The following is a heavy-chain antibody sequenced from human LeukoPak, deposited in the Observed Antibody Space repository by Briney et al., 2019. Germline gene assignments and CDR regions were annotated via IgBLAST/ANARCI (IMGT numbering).Heavy chain of an antibody. CDR1: GFNFNSYT. Sequence: GGSLRLSCAASGFNFNSYTMHWVRQAPGKGLEWVAVISYDGGDKFYADSVKGRFTISRDNSKSTLYLEMNNLRTEDTAVYFCVRSWKLLQNFDSWGQGTLVTVSS. CDR2: ISYDGGDK. J-gene: IGHJ4*02. CDR3: VRSWKLLQNFDS. D-gene: IGHD1-26*01. V-gene: IGHV3-30*04.